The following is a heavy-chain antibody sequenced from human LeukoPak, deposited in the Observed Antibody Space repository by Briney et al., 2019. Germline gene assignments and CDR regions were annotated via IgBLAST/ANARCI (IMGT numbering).Heavy chain of an antibody. CDR3: AKDHRDYYGSGSYRYYYYYYYMDV. CDR1: GFTFSSYA. J-gene: IGHJ6*03. Sequence: GGSLRLSCAASGFTFSSYAMSWVRQAPGKGLEWVSAISGSGGSTYYADSVKGRFTISRDNSKNTLYLQMNSLRAEDTAVYYCAKDHRDYYGSGSYRYYYYYYYMDVWGKGTTVTISS. V-gene: IGHV3-23*01. D-gene: IGHD3-10*01. CDR2: ISGSGGST.